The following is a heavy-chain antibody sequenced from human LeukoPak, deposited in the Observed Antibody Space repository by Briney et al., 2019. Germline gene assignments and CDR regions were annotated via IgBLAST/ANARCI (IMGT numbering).Heavy chain of an antibody. CDR2: IYYSGST. V-gene: IGHV4-59*01. Sequence: PSETLSLTCTVPGGSISSYYWSWIRQPPGKGLEWIGYIYYSGSTNYNPSLKSRVTISVDTSKNQFSLKLSSVTAADTAVYYCARDPGSYGYYFDYWGQGTLVTVSS. J-gene: IGHJ4*02. D-gene: IGHD5-18*01. CDR1: GGSISSYY. CDR3: ARDPGSYGYYFDY.